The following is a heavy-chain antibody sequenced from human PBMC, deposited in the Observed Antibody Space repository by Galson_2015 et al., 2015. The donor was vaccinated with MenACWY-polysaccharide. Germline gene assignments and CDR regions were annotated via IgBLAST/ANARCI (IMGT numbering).Heavy chain of an antibody. J-gene: IGHJ4*02. CDR2: IHRSGST. Sequence: ETLSLTCTVSGGSISTYSWSWIRQPAGKGLEWLGRIHRSGSTDYNASLKSRLTLSANTSKNQFSLKLRSVSAADTAVYYCARDPGEWGQGNPGRRLL. D-gene: IGHD3-10*01. V-gene: IGHV4-4*07. CDR1: GGSISTYS. CDR3: ARDPGE.